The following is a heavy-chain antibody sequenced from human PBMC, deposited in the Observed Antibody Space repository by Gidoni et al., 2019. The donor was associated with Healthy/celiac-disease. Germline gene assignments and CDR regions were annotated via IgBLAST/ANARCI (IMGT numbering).Heavy chain of an antibody. J-gene: IGHJ3*02. D-gene: IGHD3-10*01. CDR1: GDTLTELS. CDR3: ATSGDGELWFGASAFDI. V-gene: IGHV1-24*01. Sequence: VQLVQSGAEVKTPGASVKVSCKVSGDTLTELSMPWVRQAPGQGLEWRGGFDPEYGETIYAQKFQGRVTMSEDTSTDTAYMELSSLRSEDTAVYYCATSGDGELWFGASAFDIWGQGTMVTVSS. CDR2: FDPEYGET.